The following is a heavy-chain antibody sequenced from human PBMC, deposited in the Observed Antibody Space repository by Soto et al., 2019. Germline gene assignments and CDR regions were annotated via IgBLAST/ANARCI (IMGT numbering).Heavy chain of an antibody. J-gene: IGHJ6*02. CDR1: GFTYNSYD. D-gene: IGHD3-10*01. Sequence: DVQLVESGGGSVRPGGSLRLSCAAFGFTYNSYDMHWARQVAGGGLEWVSSMGGAGAKEYAASVRGRFIISRDNAKNSLYLQMDSLRVGDTAVYYCTRAAFGDGMDLWGQGTPVTVSS. CDR3: TRAAFGDGMDL. V-gene: IGHV3-13*01. CDR2: MGGAGAK.